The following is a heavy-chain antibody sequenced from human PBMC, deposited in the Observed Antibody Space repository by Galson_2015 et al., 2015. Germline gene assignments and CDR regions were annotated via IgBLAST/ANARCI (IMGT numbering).Heavy chain of an antibody. CDR3: ARQRYYDSSGYPTYFDY. J-gene: IGHJ4*02. D-gene: IGHD3-22*01. CDR2: IYPGDSDT. V-gene: IGHV5-51*01. Sequence: QSGAEVKKPGESLTISCKGSGYSFTSYWIGWVRQMPGKGLEWMGIIYPGDSDTRYSPSFQGQVTISADKSISTAYLQWSSLKASDTAMYYCARQRYYDSSGYPTYFDYWGQGTLVTVSS. CDR1: GYSFTSYW.